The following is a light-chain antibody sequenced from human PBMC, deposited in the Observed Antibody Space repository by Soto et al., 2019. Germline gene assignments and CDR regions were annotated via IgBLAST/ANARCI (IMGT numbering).Light chain of an antibody. CDR1: QSISRK. CDR3: LQYQSYST. Sequence: DLPMTQSPSTPSASVRDRVSITCLASQSISRKLAWYQQKPWKAPNLLIYQSFNLETGVPSTFTGSGSGTALTLTTGTLKTDDLETEYGLQYQSYSTFGHGTKVEVE. V-gene: IGKV1-5*03. CDR2: QSF. J-gene: IGKJ1*01.